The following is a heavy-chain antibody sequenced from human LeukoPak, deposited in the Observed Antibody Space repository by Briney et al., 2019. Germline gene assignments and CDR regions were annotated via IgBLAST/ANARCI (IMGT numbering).Heavy chain of an antibody. D-gene: IGHD3-10*01. CDR1: GFTFDDYA. CDR3: AKDYGSGSYYALDH. CDR2: ISWNSGRI. V-gene: IGHV3-9*01. J-gene: IGHJ4*02. Sequence: GGSLRLSCAASGFTFDDYAMNWVRQAPGKGLEWVSGISWNSGRIEYADSVKGRFTISRDNAKNSLYLQMNSLRAEDTALYYCAKDYGSGSYYALDHWGQGTPVTVSS.